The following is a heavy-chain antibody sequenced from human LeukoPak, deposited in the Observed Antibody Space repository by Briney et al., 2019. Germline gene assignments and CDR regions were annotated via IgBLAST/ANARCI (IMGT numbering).Heavy chain of an antibody. D-gene: IGHD6-13*01. Sequence: GGSLRLSCAASGFTVSTNYMSWVRQAPGRGLEWVSIIYDSGTIHYADSVKGRFTISRDNSKNTLFFQMNSLRAEDTAVYYCARGRYSSSWYFDYWGQGTLVTVSS. CDR3: ARGRYSSSWYFDY. CDR1: GFTVSTNY. V-gene: IGHV3-53*01. CDR2: IYDSGTI. J-gene: IGHJ4*02.